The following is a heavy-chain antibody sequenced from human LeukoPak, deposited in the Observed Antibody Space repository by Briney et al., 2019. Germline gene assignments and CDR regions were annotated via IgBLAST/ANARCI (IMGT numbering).Heavy chain of an antibody. V-gene: IGHV3-9*01. Sequence: QTGGSLRLSCAASGFTFDDYAMHWVRQAPGKGLEWVSGISWNSGSIGYADSVKGRFTISRDNAKNSLYLQMNSLRAEDTALYYCVKDTEDYFDYWGQGTLVTVSP. CDR2: ISWNSGSI. J-gene: IGHJ4*02. CDR3: VKDTEDYFDY. CDR1: GFTFDDYA.